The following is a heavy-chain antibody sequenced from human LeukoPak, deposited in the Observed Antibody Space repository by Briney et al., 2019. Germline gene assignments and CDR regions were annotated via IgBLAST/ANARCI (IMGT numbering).Heavy chain of an antibody. Sequence: SETLSLICTVSGGSISGNSWNWIRQPAGKGLEWIGRIYTSGSTNYNPSLKSRVTMSVDTSKNQFSLRVISVTAADTAVYYCARAATVTYSSNSYYYYYYMDVWGKGTTVTVSS. J-gene: IGHJ6*03. CDR1: GGSISGNS. V-gene: IGHV4-4*07. CDR3: ARAATVTYSSNSYYYYYYMDV. CDR2: IYTSGST. D-gene: IGHD6-13*01.